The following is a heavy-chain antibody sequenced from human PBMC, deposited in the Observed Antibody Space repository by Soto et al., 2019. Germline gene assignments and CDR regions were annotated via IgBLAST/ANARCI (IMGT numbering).Heavy chain of an antibody. CDR1: GFTFRDYA. V-gene: IGHV3-49*03. J-gene: IGHJ4*02. CDR3: STLPRRRRGFPFHF. CDR2: IRSEAYGGTP. D-gene: IGHD3-22*01. Sequence: PGGSLRLSCSGSGFTFRDYALTWFRQTPGKGLECVGFIRSEAYGGTPDYAASVQGRFTISRDDFRGVAYLQMDSLRSEDTGTYYCSTLPRRRRGFPFHFWGQATQVTVSS.